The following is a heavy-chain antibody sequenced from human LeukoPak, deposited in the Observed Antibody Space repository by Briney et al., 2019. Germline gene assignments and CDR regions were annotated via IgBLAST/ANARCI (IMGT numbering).Heavy chain of an antibody. CDR1: GFTFSSYW. CDR3: ARASYSGSYYFDY. CDR2: IWYDGSNK. J-gene: IGHJ4*02. Sequence: GGSLRLSCAASGFTFSSYWMNWARQAPGKGLEWVAVIWYDGSNKYYADSVKGRFTISRDNSKNTLYLQMNSLRAEDTAVYYCARASYSGSYYFDYWGQGTLVTVSS. V-gene: IGHV3-33*08. D-gene: IGHD1-26*01.